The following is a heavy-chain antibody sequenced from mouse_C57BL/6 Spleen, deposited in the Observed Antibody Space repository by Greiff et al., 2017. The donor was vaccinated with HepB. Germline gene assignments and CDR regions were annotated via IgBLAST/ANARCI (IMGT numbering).Heavy chain of an antibody. V-gene: IGHV1-4*01. CDR1: GYTFTSYT. Sequence: QVQLQQSGAELARPGASVKMSCKASGYTFTSYTMHWVKQRPGQGLEWIGYINPSSGYTKYNQKFKDKATLTADKSSSTAYMQLSSLTSEDSAVYYCARSYYPWYFDVWGTGTTVTVSS. CDR2: INPSSGYT. J-gene: IGHJ1*03. D-gene: IGHD2-10*01. CDR3: ARSYYPWYFDV.